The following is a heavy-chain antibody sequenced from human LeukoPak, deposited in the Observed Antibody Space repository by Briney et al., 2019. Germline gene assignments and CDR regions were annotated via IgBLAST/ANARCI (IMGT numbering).Heavy chain of an antibody. Sequence: PSETLSLTCTVSGGSISSYYWSWIRQPPGKGLEWIGYIYTSGSTNYNPSLKSRVTISVDTSKNQFSLKLSSVTAADTAVYYCERFDSGAFDIWGQGTMVTVSS. CDR1: GGSISSYY. CDR2: IYTSGST. V-gene: IGHV4-4*09. J-gene: IGHJ3*02. D-gene: IGHD1-26*01. CDR3: ERFDSGAFDI.